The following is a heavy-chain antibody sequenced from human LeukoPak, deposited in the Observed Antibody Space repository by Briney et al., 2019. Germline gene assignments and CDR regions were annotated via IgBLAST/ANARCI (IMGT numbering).Heavy chain of an antibody. CDR2: IIPIFGIA. Sequence: GASVKVSFKASGGTFSSYAISWVRQAPGQGREWMGRIIPIFGIANYAQKFQGRVTITADKSTSTAYMELSSLRSEDTAVYYCARSTVTTSGWFDPWGQGTLVTVSS. CDR1: GGTFSSYA. CDR3: ARSTVTTSGWFDP. V-gene: IGHV1-69*04. J-gene: IGHJ5*02. D-gene: IGHD4-17*01.